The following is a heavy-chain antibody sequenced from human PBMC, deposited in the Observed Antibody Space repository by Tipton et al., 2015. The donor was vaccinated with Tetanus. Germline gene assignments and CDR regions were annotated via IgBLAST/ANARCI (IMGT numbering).Heavy chain of an antibody. CDR1: GITFKDHA. J-gene: IGHJ4*02. V-gene: IGHV3-9*01. CDR2: FKWDIGTI. Sequence: SLRLSCVPSGITFKDHAIHWVRQRPGKGLEWVSGFKWDIGTIGYADSVKGRFTISRDIAKNSLYLQMDSLRPDDTALYYCAKDMTPGGLENWGRGTPVSVSS. D-gene: IGHD3-16*01. CDR3: AKDMTPGGLEN.